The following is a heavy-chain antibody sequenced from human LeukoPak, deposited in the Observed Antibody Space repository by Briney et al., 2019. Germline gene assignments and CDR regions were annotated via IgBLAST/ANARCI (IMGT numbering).Heavy chain of an antibody. Sequence: SETLSLTCTVSGDSISDYYWSWIRQPPGKGLEWIGYIYYSGSTNYNPSLKSRVTISVDTSKNQFSLKLSSVTAADTAVYYCARHSHSSSWYYFDYWGQGTLVTVSS. D-gene: IGHD6-13*01. J-gene: IGHJ4*02. V-gene: IGHV4-59*08. CDR3: ARHSHSSSWYYFDY. CDR1: GDSISDYY. CDR2: IYYSGST.